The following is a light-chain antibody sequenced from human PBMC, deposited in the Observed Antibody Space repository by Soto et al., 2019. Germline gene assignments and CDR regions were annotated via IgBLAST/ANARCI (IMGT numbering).Light chain of an antibody. V-gene: IGLV2-8*01. J-gene: IGLJ2*01. CDR1: SSDVGGYTY. CDR2: EVS. CDR3: SSYAGSNNVV. Sequence: QSVLTQPPSASGSPGQSVTISCTGTSSDVGGYTYVSWYQQHPGKPPKLMIYEVSKRPSGVPDRFSGSKSGNTASLTVSGLQAEDEADYYCSSYAGSNNVVFGGGTKLTVL.